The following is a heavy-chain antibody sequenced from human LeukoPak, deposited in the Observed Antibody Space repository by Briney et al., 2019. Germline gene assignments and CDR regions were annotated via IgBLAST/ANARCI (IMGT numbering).Heavy chain of an antibody. CDR1: GFTFSSHW. V-gene: IGHV3-7*01. CDR3: ARDWAAIPD. CDR2: INPDGSQK. J-gene: IGHJ1*01. Sequence: PGGSLRLSCAASGFTFSSHWMCWVRQAPGKGLEWVAEINPDGSQKFYVDSVKGRFIISRDNAKSSLYLQMDSLRAEDTAVYYCARDWAAIPDWGQGTLVTVSS. D-gene: IGHD2-15*01.